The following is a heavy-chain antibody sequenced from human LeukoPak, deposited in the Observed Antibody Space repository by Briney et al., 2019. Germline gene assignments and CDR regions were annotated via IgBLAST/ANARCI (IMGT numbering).Heavy chain of an antibody. CDR1: GFTFGDYA. V-gene: IGHV3-49*03. J-gene: IGHJ4*02. D-gene: IGHD1-26*01. CDR2: IRSKAYGGTT. Sequence: GGSLRLSCTASGFTFGDYAMSWFRQAPGKGLEWVGFIRSKAYGGTTEYAASVKGRFTISRDDSKSIAYLQMNSLKTEDTAVYYCTRKDSMGAEDYWGQGTLVTVSS. CDR3: TRKDSMGAEDY.